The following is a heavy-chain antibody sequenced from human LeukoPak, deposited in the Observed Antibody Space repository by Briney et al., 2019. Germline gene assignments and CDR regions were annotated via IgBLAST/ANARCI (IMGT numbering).Heavy chain of an antibody. D-gene: IGHD2-15*01. CDR1: GFTFSSCA. V-gene: IGHV3-23*01. Sequence: GGSLRLPCAASGFTFSSCAMSWVRQAPGKGLEWVSAISGSGGSTYYADSVKGRFTISRDNSKNTLYLQMNSLRAEDTAVYYCANSRLYQVIAATRTADGFDPWGQGTLVTVSS. J-gene: IGHJ5*02. CDR2: ISGSGGST. CDR3: ANSRLYQVIAATRTADGFDP.